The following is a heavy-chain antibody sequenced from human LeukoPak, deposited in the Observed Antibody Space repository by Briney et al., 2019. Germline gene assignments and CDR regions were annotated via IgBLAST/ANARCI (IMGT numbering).Heavy chain of an antibody. CDR3: ASSLLATRSWGPEALDY. CDR2: ISSSSSYI. V-gene: IGHV3-21*01. Sequence: KPGGSLRLSCAASGFTFSIYSMNWVRQAPGKGLEWVSSISSSSSYIYYADSVKGRFTISRDNAKNSLYMQMNSLRAEDTAVYYCASSLLATRSWGPEALDYWGQGTLVTVSS. D-gene: IGHD3-16*01. J-gene: IGHJ4*02. CDR1: GFTFSIYS.